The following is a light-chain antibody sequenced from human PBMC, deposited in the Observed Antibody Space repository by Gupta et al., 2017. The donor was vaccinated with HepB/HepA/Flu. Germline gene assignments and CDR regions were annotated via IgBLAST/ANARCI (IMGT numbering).Light chain of an antibody. Sequence: EIVLTQSPATLSSSPGERATLSCRASQSVSSYLAWYQQKPGQAPRLLIYDASNRATGIPARFSGSGSGTDFTLTISSLEPEDFAAYYCQQRSNWPLLTFGQGTRLEIK. V-gene: IGKV3-11*01. CDR3: QQRSNWPLLT. J-gene: IGKJ5*01. CDR1: QSVSSY. CDR2: DAS.